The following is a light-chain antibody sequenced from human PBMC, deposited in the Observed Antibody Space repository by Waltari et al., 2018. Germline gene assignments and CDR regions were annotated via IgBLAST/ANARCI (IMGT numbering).Light chain of an antibody. V-gene: IGKV3-11*01. Sequence: EIVLIQSPATLSLSPGETATLSCRASQSVGSSLAWYQQKPGQAPRLLIYDASKRATGIPARFSGSGSGTDFTLTISSLESEDFAVYYCQRRTNWPPIFSFGPGTKVDIK. CDR2: DAS. CDR1: QSVGSS. J-gene: IGKJ3*01. CDR3: QRRTNWPPIFS.